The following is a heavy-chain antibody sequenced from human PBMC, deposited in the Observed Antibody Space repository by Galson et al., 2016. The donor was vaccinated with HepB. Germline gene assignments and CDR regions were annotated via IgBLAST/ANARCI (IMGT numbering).Heavy chain of an antibody. CDR3: AKATLVATITEFDY. D-gene: IGHD5-12*01. Sequence: LRLSCAASGFTFRSYEMNWVRQAPGKGLEWVSAISASGGSTYYADSVKGRFTVSRDNPKNTLFLQMNSLRAEDTAVYYCAKATLVATITEFDYWGQGTLVTVSS. V-gene: IGHV3-23*01. J-gene: IGHJ4*02. CDR2: ISASGGST. CDR1: GFTFRSYE.